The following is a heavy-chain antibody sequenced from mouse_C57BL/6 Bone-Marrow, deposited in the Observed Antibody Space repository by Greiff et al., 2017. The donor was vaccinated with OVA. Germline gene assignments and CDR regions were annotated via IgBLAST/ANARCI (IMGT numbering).Heavy chain of an antibody. D-gene: IGHD1-1*01. J-gene: IGHJ3*01. CDR2: IDPEDGET. CDR3: ALAILFAY. V-gene: IGHV14-2*01. CDR1: GFNITDYY. Sequence: EVQLQQSGAELVKPGASVKLSCTASGFNITDYYMHWVKQRTEQGLEWIGRIDPEDGETKYAAKFQGKATITADTSSNTAYLQLSGLTSEDTAVYYCALAILFAYWGQGTLVTVSA.